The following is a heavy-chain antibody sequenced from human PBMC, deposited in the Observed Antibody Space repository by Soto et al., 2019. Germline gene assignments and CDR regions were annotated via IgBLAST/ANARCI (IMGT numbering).Heavy chain of an antibody. D-gene: IGHD1-26*01. V-gene: IGHV4-59*02. CDR1: GGSVSVYY. CDR3: ARGVGSSPPQY. J-gene: IGHJ4*02. Sequence: ETLSLTCTISGGSVSVYYWSWIRQSTGQGLEWIGYIYASGSPYYNPSLRSRVTISADTSKNQISLKLASPTAADTAVYYCARGVGSSPPQYWGRGTLVTVSS. CDR2: IYASGSP.